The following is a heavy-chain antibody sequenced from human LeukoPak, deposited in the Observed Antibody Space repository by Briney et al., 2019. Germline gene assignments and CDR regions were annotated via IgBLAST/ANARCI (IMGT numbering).Heavy chain of an antibody. V-gene: IGHV3-23*01. CDR2: ISGNGDST. J-gene: IGHJ4*02. Sequence: GGSLRLSCAPSGFTLRSYTTSCVRHAPGRGLEWVSAISGNGDSTYYAGSVKGRFTISRDNTKNTLFLQMSSLRAEDTAVYCCARGFRVNPPFDYWGQGALVTVSS. CDR1: GFTLRSYT. CDR3: ARGFRVNPPFDY. D-gene: IGHD3-22*01.